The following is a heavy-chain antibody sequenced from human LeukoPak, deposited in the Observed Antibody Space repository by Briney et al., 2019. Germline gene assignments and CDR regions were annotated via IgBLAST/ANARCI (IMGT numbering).Heavy chain of an antibody. J-gene: IGHJ4*02. Sequence: PGGSLRLSCAASGFTFSSYWMSWVRQAPGKGLEWVANIKQDGSEKYYVDSVKGRFTISRDNAKNSPYLQMNSLRAEDTAVYYCARVITMVRGVIREFDYWGQGTLVTVSS. CDR2: IKQDGSEK. CDR3: ARVITMVRGVIREFDY. D-gene: IGHD3-10*01. V-gene: IGHV3-7*04. CDR1: GFTFSSYW.